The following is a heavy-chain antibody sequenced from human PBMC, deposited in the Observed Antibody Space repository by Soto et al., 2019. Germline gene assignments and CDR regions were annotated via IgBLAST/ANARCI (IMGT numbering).Heavy chain of an antibody. CDR1: GDSISSGGNY. V-gene: IGHV4-31*03. J-gene: IGHJ4*02. CDR2: IYYGGST. D-gene: IGHD1-26*01. Sequence: QVQLQESGPGLVKPSQTLSLTCTVSGDSISSGGNYWSWIRQHPGRGLEWIWHIYYGGSTHYNPSLKSRVTISVDTSKNQFSLKLSSVTAADTAVYYCARDRGRLLGFDYWGQGTLVIVSS. CDR3: ARDRGRLLGFDY.